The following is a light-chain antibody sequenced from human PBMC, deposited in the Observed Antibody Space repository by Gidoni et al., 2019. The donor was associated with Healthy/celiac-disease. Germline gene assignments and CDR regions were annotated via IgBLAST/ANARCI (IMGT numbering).Light chain of an antibody. V-gene: IGLV2-14*03. CDR1: SSDVGGYNY. CDR3: SSYTSSSTLGV. CDR2: DVS. Sequence: QSALTQPASVSGSPGQSITISCTGTSSDVGGYNYVSWYKQPTGKAPNLMIYDVSNRPSGVSNRFSGSKSGNTASLTISGLQAEDDADYYCSSYTSSSTLGVFGGGTKLTVL. J-gene: IGLJ2*01.